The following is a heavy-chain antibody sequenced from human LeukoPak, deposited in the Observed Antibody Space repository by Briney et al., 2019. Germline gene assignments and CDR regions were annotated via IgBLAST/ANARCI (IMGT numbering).Heavy chain of an antibody. J-gene: IGHJ4*02. V-gene: IGHV4-59*01. Sequence: SETLSLTCTVSGGSISSYYWSWIRQPPGKGLEWIGYIYYSGSTNYNPSLKSRVTISVDTSKNQFSLKLSSVTAADTAVYYCARVKSFWSGYHYYFDYWGQGTLVTVSS. CDR1: GGSISSYY. D-gene: IGHD3-3*01. CDR2: IYYSGST. CDR3: ARVKSFWSGYHYYFDY.